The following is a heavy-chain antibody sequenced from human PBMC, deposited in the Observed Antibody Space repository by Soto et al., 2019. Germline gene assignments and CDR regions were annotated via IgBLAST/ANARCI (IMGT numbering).Heavy chain of an antibody. J-gene: IGHJ3*02. D-gene: IGHD1-26*01. V-gene: IGHV2-70*04. CDR3: ARIYSGSYIHAFDI. CDR1: GFSLSTSGMR. Sequence: SGPTLVNPTQTLTLTCTFSGFSLSTSGMRVSWIRQPPGKALEWLARIDWDDDKFYSTSLKTRLTISKDTSKNQVVLTMTNMDPVDTATYYCARIYSGSYIHAFDIWGQGTMVTV. CDR2: IDWDDDK.